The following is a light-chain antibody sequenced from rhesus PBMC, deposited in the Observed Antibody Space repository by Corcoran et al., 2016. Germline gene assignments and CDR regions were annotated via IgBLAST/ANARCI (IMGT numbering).Light chain of an antibody. J-gene: IGLJ1*01. Sequence: QAGLTQPPSVSKGLRQTATLTCTGNSNNVGNQGAAWLQQHQGHPPKLLSYRNNNRPSGISERFSASRSGNTASLTITGLQPEDEADYYCSACDSSLSSYIFGPGTRLSVL. CDR2: RNN. CDR3: SACDSSLSSYI. V-gene: IGLV10-114*01. CDR1: SNNVGNQG.